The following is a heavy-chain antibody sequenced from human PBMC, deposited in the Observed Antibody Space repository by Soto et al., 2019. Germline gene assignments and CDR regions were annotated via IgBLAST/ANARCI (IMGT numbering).Heavy chain of an antibody. V-gene: IGHV1-69*12. J-gene: IGHJ5*02. CDR2: IIPIFGTA. Sequence: QVQLVQSGAEVKKPGSSVKVSCKASGGTFSSYAISWVRQAPGQGLEWMGGIIPIFGTANYAQKFQGRVRITADESTSTAYMELSSLRSEDTAVYYCARDRGKDYYDSSGYYGRWFDPWGQGTLVTVSS. CDR3: ARDRGKDYYDSSGYYGRWFDP. CDR1: GGTFSSYA. D-gene: IGHD3-22*01.